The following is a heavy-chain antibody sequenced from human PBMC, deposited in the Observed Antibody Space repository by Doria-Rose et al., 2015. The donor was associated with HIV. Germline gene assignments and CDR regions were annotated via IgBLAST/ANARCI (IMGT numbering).Heavy chain of an antibody. J-gene: IGHJ6*03. CDR3: AKAPIIGPKYYFYMDV. V-gene: IGHV3-9*01. CDR1: GFSFESYA. Sequence: EVQLLKSGGGLVQPGRSLRLSCVGSGFSFESYAMHWVRLAPGKGLEWVAGISWDSGAKGNADSVEGRSTISRDNAKKSVYLEMRSLRPEDTAFYYCAKAPIIGPKYYFYMDVRGKGTSVTVSS. D-gene: IGHD3-3*01. CDR2: ISWDSGAK.